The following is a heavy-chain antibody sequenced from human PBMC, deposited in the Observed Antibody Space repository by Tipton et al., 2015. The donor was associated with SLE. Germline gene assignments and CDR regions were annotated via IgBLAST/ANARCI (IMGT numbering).Heavy chain of an antibody. CDR1: GGSIGSSSYY. J-gene: IGHJ4*02. D-gene: IGHD4-11*01. Sequence: TLSLTCIVSGGSIGSSSYYWGWIRQPPGKGLEWIGSIYYIGSNYNNPSLESRVTISVDTSKNQFSLKLSSVTAADTAVYYCARRGLQFNYFDYWGQGTRVTVSS. CDR2: IYYIGSN. V-gene: IGHV4-39*07. CDR3: ARRGLQFNYFDY.